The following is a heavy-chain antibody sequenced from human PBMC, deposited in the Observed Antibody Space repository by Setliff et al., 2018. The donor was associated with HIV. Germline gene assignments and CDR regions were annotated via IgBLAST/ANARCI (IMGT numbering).Heavy chain of an antibody. D-gene: IGHD3-22*01. CDR2: IYSGGST. V-gene: IGHV3-66*02. CDR1: GFTVSSNY. CDR3: ARNYDSSGYPFDN. J-gene: IGHJ4*02. Sequence: AGGSLRLSCAASGFTVSSNYMSWVRQAPGKGLEWVSVIYSGGSTYYADSVKGRFTISRDNSKNTLYLQMNSLRAEDTAVYYCARNYDSSGYPFDNWGQGTLVTVSS.